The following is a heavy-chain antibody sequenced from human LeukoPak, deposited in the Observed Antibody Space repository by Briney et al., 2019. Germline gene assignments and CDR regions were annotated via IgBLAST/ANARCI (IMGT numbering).Heavy chain of an antibody. CDR1: GGSFSGYY. J-gene: IGHJ4*02. CDR3: ARDLPAFDY. Sequence: SETLSLTCAVYGGSFSGYYWSWIRQPPGKGLEWIGEINHSGSTNYNPSLKTRVTISADTTKNHFSLKLSSVTAADTAVYFCARDLPAFDYWGQGTLVTVSS. CDR2: INHSGST. V-gene: IGHV4-34*01.